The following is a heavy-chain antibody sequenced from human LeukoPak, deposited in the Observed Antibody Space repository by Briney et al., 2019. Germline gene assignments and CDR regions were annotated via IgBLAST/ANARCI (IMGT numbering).Heavy chain of an antibody. CDR3: ARGTDYSSYYYFDY. J-gene: IGHJ4*02. Sequence: GGSLRLSCAASGFTFSSYWMHWVRQAPGKGLVWVSRINSDGSSTSYADSVKGRFTISRDNAKNTLYLQMNSLRAEDTAVYYCARGTDYSSYYYFDYWGQGTLVTVSS. D-gene: IGHD4-11*01. CDR1: GFTFSSYW. V-gene: IGHV3-74*01. CDR2: INSDGSST.